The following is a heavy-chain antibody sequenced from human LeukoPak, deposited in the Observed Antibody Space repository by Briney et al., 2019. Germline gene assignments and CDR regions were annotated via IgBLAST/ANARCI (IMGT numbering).Heavy chain of an antibody. CDR1: GYTFTSYD. J-gene: IGHJ4*02. CDR3: ATDYYGSGSYRG. CDR2: MNPNSGNT. V-gene: IGHV1-8*01. Sequence: ASVKVSCKASGYTFTSYDINWVRQSTGQGLEWMGWMNPNSGNTGYAQKFQGRVTMTEDTSTDTAYMELSSLRSEDTAVYYCATDYYGSGSYRGWGQGTLVTVSS. D-gene: IGHD3-10*01.